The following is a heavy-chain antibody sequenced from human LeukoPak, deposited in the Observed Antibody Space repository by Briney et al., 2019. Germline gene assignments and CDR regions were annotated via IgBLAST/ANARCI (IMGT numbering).Heavy chain of an antibody. Sequence: GASVKVSCKASGYTFNTYGMNWVRQAPGQGLEWMGWINTNTGNPTYAKGFTGRFVFSLDTSVSTAYLQISSLKAEDTAVYYCARGSTGAPHHFDYWGQGTLVTVSS. CDR1: GYTFNTYG. CDR3: ARGSTGAPHHFDY. V-gene: IGHV7-4-1*02. J-gene: IGHJ4*02. CDR2: INTNTGNP. D-gene: IGHD1-14*01.